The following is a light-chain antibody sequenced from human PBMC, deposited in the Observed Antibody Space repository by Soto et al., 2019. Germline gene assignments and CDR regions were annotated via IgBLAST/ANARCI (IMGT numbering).Light chain of an antibody. V-gene: IGKV3-15*01. CDR1: QNISRS. Sequence: EIVMTQSPVTLSVSPWERATLSCRASQNISRSLAWYQQKPGQGPSLLIYGTSTRAGGVPARFSGGGSGTEFTLTITSRQSDDFAGYYCHQYNGWPRTFGQGTKVDIK. CDR3: HQYNGWPRT. CDR2: GTS. J-gene: IGKJ1*01.